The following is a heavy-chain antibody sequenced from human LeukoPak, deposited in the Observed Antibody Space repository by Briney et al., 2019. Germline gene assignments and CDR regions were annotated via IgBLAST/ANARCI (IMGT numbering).Heavy chain of an antibody. D-gene: IGHD4-23*01. CDR3: ARDPTTVVTTPYYFDF. J-gene: IGHJ4*02. Sequence: SETLSLTCAVHGGSFSGYHWNWIRQSPGKGLEWIGEINDRGQTNYNPFLQSRVTISVDTSKKQFSLNLNSVTAADTAVYYCARDPTTVVTTPYYFDFWGQGTMVTVSS. CDR1: GGSFSGYH. CDR2: INDRGQT. V-gene: IGHV4-34*01.